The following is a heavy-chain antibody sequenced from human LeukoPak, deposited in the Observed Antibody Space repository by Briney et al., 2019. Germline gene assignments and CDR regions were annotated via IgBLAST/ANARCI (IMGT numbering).Heavy chain of an antibody. Sequence: ASVKVSCKVSGYTLTELSMHWVRQAPGQGLEWMGRINPNSGGTNYAQKFQGRVTMTRDTSISTAYMELSRLRSDDTAVYYCARGHVVTDAFDIWGQGTMVTVSS. CDR3: ARGHVVTDAFDI. CDR1: GYTLTELS. V-gene: IGHV1-2*06. CDR2: INPNSGGT. D-gene: IGHD2-21*01. J-gene: IGHJ3*02.